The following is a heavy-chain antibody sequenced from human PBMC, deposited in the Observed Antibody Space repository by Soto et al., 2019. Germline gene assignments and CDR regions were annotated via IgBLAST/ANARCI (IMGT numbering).Heavy chain of an antibody. CDR2: IWYDGSNK. V-gene: IGHV3-33*01. CDR3: ARDLRTGDSSGYYY. J-gene: IGHJ4*02. D-gene: IGHD3-22*01. Sequence: GGSMRLSWAASGFTFSSYGMDGVRQAPGKGLEWVAVIWYDGSNKYYADSVKGRFTISRDNSKNTLYLQMNSLRAEDTAVYYCARDLRTGDSSGYYYWGQGTLVTVSS. CDR1: GFTFSSYG.